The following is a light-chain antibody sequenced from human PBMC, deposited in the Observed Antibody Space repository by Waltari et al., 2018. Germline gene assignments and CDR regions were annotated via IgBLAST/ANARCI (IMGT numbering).Light chain of an antibody. CDR1: QGISNY. J-gene: IGKJ1*01. CDR3: QKYNSAPPWT. V-gene: IGKV1-27*01. CDR2: AAS. Sequence: DIQMTQYPSSLSASVGDRVTITCRASQGISNYLAWYQQKPGKVPKLLIYAASTLQSGVPSRFSGSGSGTDFTLTISSLQPEDVATYYCQKYNSAPPWTFGQGTKVEIK.